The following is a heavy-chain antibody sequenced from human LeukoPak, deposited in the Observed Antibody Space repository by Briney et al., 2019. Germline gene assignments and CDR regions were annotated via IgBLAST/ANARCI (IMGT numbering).Heavy chain of an antibody. CDR3: AKASGYSYGYWYYGMDV. V-gene: IGHV3-23*01. CDR1: GFTFDDYA. J-gene: IGHJ6*02. D-gene: IGHD5-18*01. CDR2: VSGSGGST. Sequence: QTGGSLRLSCAASGFTFDDYAMIWVRQAPGKGLEWVSGVSGSGGSTYYADSVKGRFTISRDISKNTLYLQMNSLRAEDTAVYYCAKASGYSYGYWYYGMDVWGQGTTVTVSS.